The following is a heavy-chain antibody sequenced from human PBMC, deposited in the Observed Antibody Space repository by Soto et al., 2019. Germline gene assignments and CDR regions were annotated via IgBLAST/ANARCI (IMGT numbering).Heavy chain of an antibody. CDR3: VRPYYSSSWFPFDR. J-gene: IGHJ4*02. Sequence: PGGSLRLSCTGSGFDFGDYYMSWIRQAPGKGLEWVSYIDSGDGTTYYTDSVKGRFTISRDNAKKTVYLQMSSLRVEGTALYSCVRPYYSSSWFPFDRWGQGPRVTVSS. D-gene: IGHD6-13*01. CDR1: GFDFGDYY. CDR2: IDSGDGTT. V-gene: IGHV3-11*01.